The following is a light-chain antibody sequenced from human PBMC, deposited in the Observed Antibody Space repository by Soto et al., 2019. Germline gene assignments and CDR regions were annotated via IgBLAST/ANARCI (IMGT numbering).Light chain of an antibody. J-gene: IGLJ2*01. CDR2: EVT. CDR1: SSDVDIYNY. CDR3: SSSAGSNKAI. V-gene: IGLV2-8*01. Sequence: QSVLTQPPSASGSPGQSVTISCSGISSDVDIYNYVSWYQQHPGKAPKLVIYEVTKRPSGVPDGFSGSKSGNTASLTVSGLQAEDEADYYCSSSAGSNKAIFGGGTKLTVL.